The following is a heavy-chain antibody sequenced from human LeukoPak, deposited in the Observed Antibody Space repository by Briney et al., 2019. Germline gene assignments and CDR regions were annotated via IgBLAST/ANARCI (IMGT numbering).Heavy chain of an antibody. Sequence: GGSLSHSCAASGFTFSSYRRSWVRQAPGKQPAGVANIKQDGSEKYYGDSVKGRFTISRDNAKNSLYLQMNSLRAEDTAVYYCARDSRGAFDYWGQGTLVTVSS. D-gene: IGHD3-10*01. CDR1: GFTFSSYR. J-gene: IGHJ4*02. V-gene: IGHV3-7*01. CDR3: ARDSRGAFDY. CDR2: IKQDGSEK.